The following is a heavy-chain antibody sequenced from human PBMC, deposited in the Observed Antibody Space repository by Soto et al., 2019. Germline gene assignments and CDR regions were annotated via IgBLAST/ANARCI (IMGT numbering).Heavy chain of an antibody. J-gene: IGHJ4*02. CDR3: AKDEGVGGTLWLFDY. D-gene: IGHD1-26*01. CDR2: VSCDGSKI. V-gene: IGHV3-30*18. CDR1: GFDFTYYA. Sequence: QVQLVESGGGAVQPGESLRLSCVASGFDFTYYAMHLVRQAPGKGLESVAVVSCDGSKIHLTDSVKGRFTISRDNSKNTPYLQTNIRRKEDTAVYFCAKDEGVGGTLWLFDYWGQGTLVSVSS.